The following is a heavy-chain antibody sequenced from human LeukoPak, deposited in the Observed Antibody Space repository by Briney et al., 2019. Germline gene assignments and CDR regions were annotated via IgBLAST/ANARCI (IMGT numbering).Heavy chain of an antibody. V-gene: IGHV3-30*02. CDR1: GFLFSNYG. D-gene: IGHD4-17*01. Sequence: GGSLRLSCAASGFLFSNYGMHWVRQGPGKGLEWVASIRYGGASRYYADSVKGRFTISRDNSKNTLYLQMNSLRAEDTAVYYCAKVFYGEDDYWGQGTLVTVSS. CDR2: IRYGGASR. CDR3: AKVFYGEDDY. J-gene: IGHJ4*02.